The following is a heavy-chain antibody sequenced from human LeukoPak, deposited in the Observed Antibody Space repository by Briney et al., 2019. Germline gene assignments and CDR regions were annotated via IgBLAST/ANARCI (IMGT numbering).Heavy chain of an antibody. CDR3: ARGYCSSTSCYEDWFDP. J-gene: IGHJ5*02. Sequence: EASVKVSCKASGYTFTSYDINWVRQATGQGLEWMGWMNPNSGNTGYAQKFQGRVTMTRNTSISTAYMELSSLRSEDTAVYYCARGYCSSTSCYEDWFDPWGQGTLVTVSS. CDR1: GYTFTSYD. CDR2: MNPNSGNT. D-gene: IGHD2-2*01. V-gene: IGHV1-8*01.